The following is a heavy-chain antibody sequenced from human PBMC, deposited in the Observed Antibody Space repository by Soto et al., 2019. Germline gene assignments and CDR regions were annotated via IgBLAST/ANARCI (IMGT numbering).Heavy chain of an antibody. V-gene: IGHV3-21*01. CDR1: GFTFSKYW. J-gene: IGHJ4*02. CDR3: ARESEDLTSNFDY. CDR2: ISSTTNYI. Sequence: PGGSLRLSCADSGFTFSKYWMNWVRQAPGKGLEWVSSISSTTNYIYYADSMKGRFTVSRDNAENSVYLDMNSLSAEDTAVYYCARESEDLTSNFDYWGQGTLVTVSS.